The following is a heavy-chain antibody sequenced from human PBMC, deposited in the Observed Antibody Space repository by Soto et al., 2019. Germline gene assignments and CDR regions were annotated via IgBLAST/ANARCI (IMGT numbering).Heavy chain of an antibody. CDR1: GGTFSRYA. CDR2: IIPMFGTA. CDR3: ARQFDYARSGYYYAY. D-gene: IGHD3-22*01. J-gene: IGHJ4*02. Sequence: QVQLVQSGAEVKKPASSVKVSCKASGGTFSRYAISWVRQAPGQGLEWMGGIIPMFGTANYAQKFQDRVTITADESTSTAYMELSSLRSEDTAVYYCARQFDYARSGYYYAYWGQGTLVTVSS. V-gene: IGHV1-69*01.